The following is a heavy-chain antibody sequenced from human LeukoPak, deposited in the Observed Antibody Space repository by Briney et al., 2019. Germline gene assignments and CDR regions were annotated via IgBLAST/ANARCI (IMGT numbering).Heavy chain of an antibody. D-gene: IGHD3-10*01. V-gene: IGHV4-59*11. CDR3: VRGVSAASY. J-gene: IGHJ4*02. CDR1: GDSISGHY. CDR2: IHYSGST. Sequence: PSETLSLTCTVSGDSISGHYWSWIRQPPGKGLEWIGYIHYSGSTNYNSSLKSRVTISVDTSKNQFSLKLSSVTAADTAVYYCVRGVSAASYWGQGTLVTVSS.